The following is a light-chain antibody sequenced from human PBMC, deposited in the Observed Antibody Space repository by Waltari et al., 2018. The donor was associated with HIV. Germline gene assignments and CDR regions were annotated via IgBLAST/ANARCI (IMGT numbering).Light chain of an antibody. J-gene: IGKJ2*01. CDR3: QQYYSTPHT. V-gene: IGKV4-1*01. CDR2: WAS. Sequence: DIVMSQSPDSLAVSLGERATINCKSSQSVLFSSNNKNYLAWYQQKPGEPPNLLIYWASTREFGVPDRFSGSGSGTDFTLTISSLQAEDVAVYYCQQYYSTPHTFGQGTKVEIK. CDR1: QSVLFSSNNKNY.